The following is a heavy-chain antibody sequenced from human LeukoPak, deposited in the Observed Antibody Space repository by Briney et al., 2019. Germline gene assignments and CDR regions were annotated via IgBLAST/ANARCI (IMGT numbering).Heavy chain of an antibody. Sequence: GGSLRLSCAASGFTFSDSAMSWVRQASGRGLEWVSLISASGGNSYYADSVKGRFTVSRDSSKNTLHLQMNSLRAEDTAVYYCARDIELSCWGQGTLVTVSS. D-gene: IGHD1-26*01. J-gene: IGHJ4*02. CDR3: ARDIELSC. CDR1: GFTFSDSA. CDR2: ISASGGNS. V-gene: IGHV3-23*01.